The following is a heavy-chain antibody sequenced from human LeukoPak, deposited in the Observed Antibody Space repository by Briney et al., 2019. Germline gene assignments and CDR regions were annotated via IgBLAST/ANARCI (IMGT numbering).Heavy chain of an antibody. Sequence: ASVKVSCKASGYTFTNYGISWVRQAPGQGLEWMGWISADNGNTYYTQNFQGRVSMTTDTSTSTAYMEVRSLRSDDTAVFYCARVDILTGYYFFDSWAQGTLVTVSS. D-gene: IGHD3-9*01. J-gene: IGHJ4*02. CDR1: GYTFTNYG. CDR2: ISADNGNT. V-gene: IGHV1-18*01. CDR3: ARVDILTGYYFFDS.